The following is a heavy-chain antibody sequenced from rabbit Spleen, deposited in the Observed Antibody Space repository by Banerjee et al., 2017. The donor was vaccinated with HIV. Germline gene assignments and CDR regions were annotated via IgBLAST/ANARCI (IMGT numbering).Heavy chain of an antibody. CDR3: ARTITTDYNINL. J-gene: IGHJ4*01. Sequence: QSLEESGGDLVKPGASLTLTCTASGFSFSSGYYMCWVRQAPGKGLELIACIGTSSGSTWYASWVNGRFTISKTSSTTVTLQMTSLTAADTATYFCARTITTDYNINLWGPGTLVTVS. V-gene: IGHV1S40*01. CDR2: IGTSSGST. D-gene: IGHD7-1*01. CDR1: GFSFSSGYY.